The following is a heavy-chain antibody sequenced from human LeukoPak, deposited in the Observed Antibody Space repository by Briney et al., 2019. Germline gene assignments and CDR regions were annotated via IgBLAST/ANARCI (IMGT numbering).Heavy chain of an antibody. V-gene: IGHV1-69*01. CDR3: ARALEAGIAARPGWFDP. J-gene: IGHJ5*02. CDR2: IIPIFGTA. Sequence: GSSVKLSCKASGGTFSSYAISWVRQAPGQRLEWMGGIIPIFGTANYAQKFQGRVTITADESKSTAYMGLSSLRSEDTAVYYCARALEAGIAARPGWFDPWGQGTLVTVSS. CDR1: GGTFSSYA. D-gene: IGHD6-6*01.